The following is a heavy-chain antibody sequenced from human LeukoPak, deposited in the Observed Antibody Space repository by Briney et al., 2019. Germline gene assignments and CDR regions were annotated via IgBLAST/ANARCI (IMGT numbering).Heavy chain of an antibody. CDR1: GFTFSSYA. D-gene: IGHD3-10*01. V-gene: IGHV3-30*14. J-gene: IGHJ4*02. CDR3: ARGHEALGH. CDR2: ISYDGSNK. Sequence: GGSPRLSCAASGFTFSSYAMHWVHQAPGKGLEWVAVISYDGSNKYYADSVKGRFIISRDNSKNTLYLQMNSLRAEDTAIYYCARGHEALGHWGQGTLVTVSS.